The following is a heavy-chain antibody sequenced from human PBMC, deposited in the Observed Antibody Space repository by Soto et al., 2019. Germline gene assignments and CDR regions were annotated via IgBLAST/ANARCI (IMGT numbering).Heavy chain of an antibody. D-gene: IGHD4-4*01. CDR3: ARGGLQAQGVQYNHYAMDV. J-gene: IGHJ6*02. CDR1: GGTFDRHT. V-gene: IGHV1-69*06. CDR2: IIPIFSTP. Sequence: GASSEGSCKASGGTFDRHTINWVRQAPGQGLEWMGGIIPIFSTPKYAQKFQGRVMLTADKSTSTAYMELSSLRYEDTAVYYCARGGLQAQGVQYNHYAMDVWGQGTTVTVSS.